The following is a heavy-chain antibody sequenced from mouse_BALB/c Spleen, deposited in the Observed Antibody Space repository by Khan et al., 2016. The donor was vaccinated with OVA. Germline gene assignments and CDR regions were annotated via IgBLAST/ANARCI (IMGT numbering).Heavy chain of an antibody. D-gene: IGHD1-1*01. J-gene: IGHJ2*01. CDR2: ISYSGRT. CDR3: ARSVAITTVVATYFDY. V-gene: IGHV3-2*02. Sequence: EVQLQESGPGLVNPSQSLSLTCTVTGYSITSDYAWNWIRQFPGNKLEWMGYISYSGRTSYNPSLKSRISITRDTSKNQVFLQLNSVTTEDTASYFCARSVAITTVVATYFDYWGQGTTLTVSS. CDR1: GYSITSDYA.